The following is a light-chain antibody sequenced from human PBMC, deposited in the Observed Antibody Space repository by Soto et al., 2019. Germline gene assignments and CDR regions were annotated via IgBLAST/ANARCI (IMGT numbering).Light chain of an antibody. Sequence: DIQMTQSPSTLSSSVVDIVTITFRASQSISRWLAWYQQKPGKAPKLLIFDAYNLESGVPSRFSGSGSGTEFTFSITSLQPEDFGTYYCQQCYMGWTFGQGTKVDNK. V-gene: IGKV1-5*01. CDR3: QQCYMGWT. J-gene: IGKJ1*01. CDR1: QSISRW. CDR2: DAY.